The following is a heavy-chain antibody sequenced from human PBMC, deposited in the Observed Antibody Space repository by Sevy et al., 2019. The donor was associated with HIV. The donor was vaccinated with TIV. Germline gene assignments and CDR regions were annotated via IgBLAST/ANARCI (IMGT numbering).Heavy chain of an antibody. CDR2: IKQDGYET. CDR1: GFNFRNSW. CDR3: ESDKEEGASVLDY. J-gene: IGHJ4*02. V-gene: IGHV3-7*03. Sequence: GGSLRLSCATFGFNFRNSWMAWVRQPPGKGLELLADIKQDGYETYYVDSVKGRFTISRDNAKNSLHLQMNRLRAEDTAMYFCESDKEEGASVLDYWGQGTPVTVSS. D-gene: IGHD1-26*01.